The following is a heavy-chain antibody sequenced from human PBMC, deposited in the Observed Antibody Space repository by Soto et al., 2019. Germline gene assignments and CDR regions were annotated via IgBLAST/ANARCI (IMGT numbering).Heavy chain of an antibody. Sequence: SETLSLTCTVSGGSISSSSYYWGWIRQPPGKGLEWIGSIYYSGSTYYNPSLKSRVTISVDTSKNQFSLKLSSVTAADTAVYYCARPTGYSSGWYGYFDYWGQGPLVTVSS. CDR2: IYYSGST. CDR3: ARPTGYSSGWYGYFDY. CDR1: GGSISSSSYY. D-gene: IGHD6-19*01. J-gene: IGHJ4*02. V-gene: IGHV4-39*01.